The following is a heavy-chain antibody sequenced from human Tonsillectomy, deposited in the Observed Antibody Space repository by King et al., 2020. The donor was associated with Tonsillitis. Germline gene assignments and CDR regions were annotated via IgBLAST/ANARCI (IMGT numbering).Heavy chain of an antibody. CDR1: GFTFSSYE. CDR3: ARDRRDTSMGPG. V-gene: IGHV3-30*04. D-gene: IGHD5-18*01. CDR2: ISYDGNKK. Sequence: VQLVESGGGVVQPGRSLRLSCAASGFTFSSYEMHWVRQAPGKGLEWVALISYDGNKKYYADSVKGRFTISRDNSKNTLYLQMSSLRAEDTAVYYCARDRRDTSMGPGWGQGTLVTVSS. J-gene: IGHJ4*02.